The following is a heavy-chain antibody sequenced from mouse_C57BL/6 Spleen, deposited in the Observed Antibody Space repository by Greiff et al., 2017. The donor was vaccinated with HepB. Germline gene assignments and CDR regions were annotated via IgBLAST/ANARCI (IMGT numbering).Heavy chain of an antibody. V-gene: IGHV1-50*01. D-gene: IGHD1-1*01. CDR3: ARPYYGSSGRYFDY. CDR1: GYTFTSYW. Sequence: QVQLQQPGAELVKPGASVKLSCKASGYTFTSYWMQWVKQRPGQGLEWIGEIDPSDSYTNYNQKFKGKATLTVDTSSSTAYMQLSSLTSEDSAVYYCARPYYGSSGRYFDYWGQGTTLTVSS. J-gene: IGHJ2*01. CDR2: IDPSDSYT.